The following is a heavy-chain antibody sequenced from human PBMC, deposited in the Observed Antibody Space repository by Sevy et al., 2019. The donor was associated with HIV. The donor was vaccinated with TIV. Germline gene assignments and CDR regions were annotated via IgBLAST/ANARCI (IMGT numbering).Heavy chain of an antibody. CDR3: ARHCTGSSCSHAFDI. CDR2: INHSGGT. V-gene: IGHV4-34*01. Sequence: SETLSLTCAVYGGSFSGYYWSWIRQPPGKGLEWIGEINHSGGTNYNPSLKSRVTISVDTSKNQFSLKLNSVSAADTAVYFCARHCTGSSCSHAFDIWGQGTMVTVSS. CDR1: GGSFSGYY. J-gene: IGHJ3*02. D-gene: IGHD2-15*01.